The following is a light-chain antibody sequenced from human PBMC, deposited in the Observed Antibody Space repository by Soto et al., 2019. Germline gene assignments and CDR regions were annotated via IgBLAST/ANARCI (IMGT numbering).Light chain of an antibody. Sequence: QSALNQPPSASGSPGQSVTISCTGTSSDVGGYNYVSWYQQHPGKAPKLMIYEVIKRPSGVPDRFSGSKSGNTASLTVSGLQAEDEADYYCISYAGSNNVVFGGGTKVTVL. CDR2: EVI. V-gene: IGLV2-8*01. CDR1: SSDVGGYNY. CDR3: ISYAGSNNVV. J-gene: IGLJ2*01.